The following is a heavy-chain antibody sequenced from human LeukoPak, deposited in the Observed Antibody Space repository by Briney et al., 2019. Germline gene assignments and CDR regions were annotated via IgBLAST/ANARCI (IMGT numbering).Heavy chain of an antibody. D-gene: IGHD2-21*02. J-gene: IGHJ4*02. CDR1: GVSVSRNLAC. CDR3: AREGDWAGTAY. Sequence: SQTLSLTCAIFGVSVSRNLACWTGTRQSPSSGLEWQGRSCYRSGWGRDYAPSLKSRISINADTSKNQSAQQLNSVTPEDTAVYYCAREGDWAGTAYWGQGTLVAVSA. CDR2: SCYRSGWGR. V-gene: IGHV6-1*01.